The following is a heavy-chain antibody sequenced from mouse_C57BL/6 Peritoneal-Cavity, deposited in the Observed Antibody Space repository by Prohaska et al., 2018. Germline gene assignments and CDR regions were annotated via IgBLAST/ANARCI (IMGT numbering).Heavy chain of an antibody. V-gene: IGHV6-3*01. Sequence: EVKLEESGGGLVQPGGSMKLSCVASGFTFSNYWMNWVRQSPEKGLEWVAQIRLKSDNYVTHYAESVKGRFTISRDDSKSSVYLQMNNLRAEDTGIYYCTARFPQFITTVVAIDYWGQGTTLTVSS. CDR3: TARFPQFITTVVAIDY. CDR2: IRLKSDNYVT. J-gene: IGHJ2*01. D-gene: IGHD1-1*01. CDR1: GFTFSNYW.